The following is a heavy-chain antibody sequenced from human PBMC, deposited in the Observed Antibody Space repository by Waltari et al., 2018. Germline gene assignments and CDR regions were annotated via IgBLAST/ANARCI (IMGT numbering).Heavy chain of an antibody. CDR1: GYPLPELS. Sequence: QVQLVQSGDEVKKPGSSVKVSCKVSGYPLPELSMHWVRQAPGNGLEWMVGFVPEDGETIYEQKFQGRVTMTDDTSTDTAYMELSSLRSEDTAVYYCATPDYYGSGAVYYFYYWGQGTLVTVSS. CDR3: ATPDYYGSGAVYYFYY. J-gene: IGHJ4*02. CDR2: FVPEDGET. D-gene: IGHD3-10*01. V-gene: IGHV1-24*01.